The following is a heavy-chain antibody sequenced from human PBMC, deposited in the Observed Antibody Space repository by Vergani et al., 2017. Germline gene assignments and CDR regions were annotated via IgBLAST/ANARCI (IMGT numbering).Heavy chain of an antibody. CDR3: TRLSETPMVINGFDV. V-gene: IGHV3-73*02. J-gene: IGHJ3*01. CDR2: IRSNTNNYDT. CDR1: GFTFGGSG. Sequence: EVQLVESGGGLVQPGGSLKLSCAASGFTFGGSGIHWVRQPSGKGLQWVGRIRSNTNNYDTAYVASVKGRFTVSREDSKNTAYLQMNSLKVEDTAVYYCTRLSETPMVINGFDVWGKGTMVTVSS. D-gene: IGHD5-18*01.